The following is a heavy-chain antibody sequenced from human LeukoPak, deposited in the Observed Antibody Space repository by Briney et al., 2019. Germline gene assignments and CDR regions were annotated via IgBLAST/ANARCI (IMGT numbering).Heavy chain of an antibody. J-gene: IGHJ3*02. Sequence: SETLSLTCTVSGGSISSYYWSWIRQPPGKGLEWIGYIYYSGSTNYNPSLKSRVTISVDTSKNQFSLKLSSVTAAGTAVYYCARYSSSWYSPGDAFDIWGQGTMVTVSS. D-gene: IGHD6-13*01. V-gene: IGHV4-59*01. CDR3: ARYSSSWYSPGDAFDI. CDR2: IYYSGST. CDR1: GGSISSYY.